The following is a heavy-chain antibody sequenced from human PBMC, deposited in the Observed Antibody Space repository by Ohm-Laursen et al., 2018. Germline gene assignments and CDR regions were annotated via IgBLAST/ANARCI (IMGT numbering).Heavy chain of an antibody. J-gene: IGHJ4*02. CDR2: ISSSGSTI. V-gene: IGHV3-11*01. Sequence: SLRLSCTASGFTFSDYYMSWIRQAPGKGLEWVSYISSSGSTIYYADSVKGRLTISRDNAKNSLYLQMNSLRAEDTAVYYCASRPWYYGSGSYDYWGQGTLVTVSS. CDR3: ASRPWYYGSGSYDY. CDR1: GFTFSDYY. D-gene: IGHD3-10*01.